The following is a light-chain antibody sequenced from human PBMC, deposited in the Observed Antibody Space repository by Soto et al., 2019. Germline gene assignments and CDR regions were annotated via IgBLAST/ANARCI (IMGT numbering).Light chain of an antibody. CDR3: QKYHSY. Sequence: DIQMTPSPSTLSASVGDRVTITCRASESISTWLAWYQQKPGQVPKLLIYDASTLQSGVPSRFSGRGSGTEFTLTISSLQPDDFATYYCQKYHSYFGPGTQVEIK. V-gene: IGKV1-5*01. CDR1: ESISTW. CDR2: DAS. J-gene: IGKJ3*01.